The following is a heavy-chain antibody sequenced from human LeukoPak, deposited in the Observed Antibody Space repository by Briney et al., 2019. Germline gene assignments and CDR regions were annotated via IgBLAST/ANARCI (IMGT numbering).Heavy chain of an antibody. Sequence: ASVKVSCKASGYTFTSYGISWVRQAPGQGLEWMGWINTNNGNTNYAQKFQGRVTMTTDTSTSTAYMELSSLRSDDTAVYYCARAFAQGIRQALWYGDSLRGQGTLVTVS. V-gene: IGHV1-18*01. D-gene: IGHD3-10*01. J-gene: IGHJ4*02. CDR1: GYTFTSYG. CDR2: INTNNGNT. CDR3: ARAFAQGIRQALWYGDSL.